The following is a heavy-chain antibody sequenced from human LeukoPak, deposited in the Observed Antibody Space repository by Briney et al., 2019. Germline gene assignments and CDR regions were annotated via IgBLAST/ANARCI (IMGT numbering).Heavy chain of an antibody. CDR2: IRSKAYGGTT. Sequence: GGSLRLSCTASGFTFGDYAMSWFRQAPGKGLEWVGFIRSKAYGGTTEYAASVKGRFTISRDDSKSIAYLQMNSLKTEDTAVYYCTGHGTPSGYFDLWGRGTLVTVSS. V-gene: IGHV3-49*03. CDR1: GFTFGDYA. D-gene: IGHD2-15*01. CDR3: TGHGTPSGYFDL. J-gene: IGHJ2*01.